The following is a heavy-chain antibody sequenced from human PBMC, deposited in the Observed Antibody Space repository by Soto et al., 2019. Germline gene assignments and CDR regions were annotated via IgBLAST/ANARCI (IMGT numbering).Heavy chain of an antibody. Sequence: PSETLSLTCTVSGGSISSSSYYWGWIRQPPGKGLEWIGSIYYSGSTYYNPSLKSRVTISVDTSKNQFSLKLSSVTAADTAAYYCARHLGGSGSYYYYYYYMDVWGKGTTVTVSS. D-gene: IGHD3-10*01. CDR2: IYYSGST. J-gene: IGHJ6*03. V-gene: IGHV4-39*01. CDR1: GGSISSSSYY. CDR3: ARHLGGSGSYYYYYYYMDV.